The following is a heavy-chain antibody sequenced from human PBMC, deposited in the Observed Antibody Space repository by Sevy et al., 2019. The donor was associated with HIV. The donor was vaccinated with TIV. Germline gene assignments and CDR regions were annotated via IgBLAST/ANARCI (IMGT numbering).Heavy chain of an antibody. Sequence: GGSLRLSCAASGFTFSDYYMSWIRQAPGKGLEWVSYISSSGSTIYYAHSVKGRFTISRDNAKNSLYLQMNSLRAEDTAVYYCARDSSSSAPHYYYYGMDVWGQGTTVTVSS. CDR3: ARDSSSSAPHYYYYGMDV. V-gene: IGHV3-11*01. J-gene: IGHJ6*02. D-gene: IGHD6-6*01. CDR2: ISSSGSTI. CDR1: GFTFSDYY.